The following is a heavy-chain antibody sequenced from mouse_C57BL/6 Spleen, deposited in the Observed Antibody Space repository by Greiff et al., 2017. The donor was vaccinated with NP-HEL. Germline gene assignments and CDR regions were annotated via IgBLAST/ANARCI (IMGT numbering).Heavy chain of an antibody. V-gene: IGHV1-69*01. J-gene: IGHJ3*01. Sequence: QVQLQQPGAELVMPGASVKLSCKASGYTFTSYWMHWVKQRPGQGLEWIGEIDPSDSYTNYNQKFKGKSTLTVDKSSSTAYMQLSSLTSEDSAVYYCARSPFITTVVERAWFAYWGQGTLVTVSA. CDR1: GYTFTSYW. CDR2: IDPSDSYT. CDR3: ARSPFITTVVERAWFAY. D-gene: IGHD1-1*01.